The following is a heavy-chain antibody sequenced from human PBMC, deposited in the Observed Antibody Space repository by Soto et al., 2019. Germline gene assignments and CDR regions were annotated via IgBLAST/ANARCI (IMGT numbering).Heavy chain of an antibody. CDR1: GDSVSSDSAA. J-gene: IGHJ6*02. D-gene: IGHD2-15*01. CDR3: SRSGGRPYSYYGMDV. CDR2: TYYRSKWSS. V-gene: IGHV6-1*01. Sequence: SQTLSLTCAISGDSVSSDSAAWNWIRQSPSRGLEWLGRTYYRSKWSSDYAASVKNRITFSADTSKNQFSLQLNSVTPEDTAVYFCSRSGGRPYSYYGMDVWGQGTTVTV.